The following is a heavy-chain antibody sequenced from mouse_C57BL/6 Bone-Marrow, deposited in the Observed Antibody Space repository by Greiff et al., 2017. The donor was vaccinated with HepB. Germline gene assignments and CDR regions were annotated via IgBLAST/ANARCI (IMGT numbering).Heavy chain of an antibody. V-gene: IGHV1-20*01. Sequence: EVQLQQSGPELVKPGDSVKISCKASGYSFTGYFMNWVMQSHGKSLEWIGRINPYNGDTFYNQKFKGKATLTVDKSSSTAHMELRSLQSEDSAVYYCARNLIYYDYDRYFDVWGTGTTVTVSS. CDR1: GYSFTGYF. D-gene: IGHD2-4*01. J-gene: IGHJ1*03. CDR2: INPYNGDT. CDR3: ARNLIYYDYDRYFDV.